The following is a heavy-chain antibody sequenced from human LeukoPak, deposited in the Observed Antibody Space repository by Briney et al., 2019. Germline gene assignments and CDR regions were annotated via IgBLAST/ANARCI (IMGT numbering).Heavy chain of an antibody. CDR3: AREGTAGTNPNWFDS. Sequence: SGTLSLTCSVSGGSIITYYWSWIRQPPGKGLEWIGYIHYSGDTNYNPSLKSRVTISVDTSKNQFSLKGSSVTAADTGAYYCAREGTAGTNPNWFDSWGQGTLVTVSS. CDR1: GGSIITYY. D-gene: IGHD1-1*01. V-gene: IGHV4-59*01. J-gene: IGHJ5*01. CDR2: IHYSGDT.